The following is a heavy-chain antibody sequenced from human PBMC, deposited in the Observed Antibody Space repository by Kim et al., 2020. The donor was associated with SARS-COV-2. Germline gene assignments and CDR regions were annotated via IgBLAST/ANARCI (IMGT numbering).Heavy chain of an antibody. CDR2: IGSGGHT. CDR3: TTEVPDSVSPGWYFDF. CDR1: GSTFSNYD. V-gene: IGHV3-13*01. Sequence: GGSLRLSCAASGSTFSNYDMHWVRQAAGKGLEWVSAIGSGGHTYYADSVKGRFTIARENAKNFLYLQMNSLTAGDTAMCYCTTEVPDSVSPGWYFDFWGR. J-gene: IGHJ2*01. D-gene: IGHD1-26*01.